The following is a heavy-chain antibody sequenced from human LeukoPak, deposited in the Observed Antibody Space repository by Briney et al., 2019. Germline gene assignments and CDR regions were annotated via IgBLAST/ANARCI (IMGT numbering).Heavy chain of an antibody. J-gene: IGHJ5*02. D-gene: IGHD6-13*01. CDR1: GYTFTSYY. Sequence: GASVKVSCKASGYTFTSYYMHWVRQAPGQGLEWMGIINPSGGSTSYAQKFQGRVTMTRDTSTSTVYMELSSLRSEDTVVYYCARDFFSSSFPVWWFDPWGQGTLVTVSS. CDR3: ARDFFSSSFPVWWFDP. CDR2: INPSGGST. V-gene: IGHV1-46*01.